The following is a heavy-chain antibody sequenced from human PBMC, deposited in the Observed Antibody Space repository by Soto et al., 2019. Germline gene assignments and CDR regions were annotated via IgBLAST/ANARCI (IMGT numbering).Heavy chain of an antibody. V-gene: IGHV1-46*04. CDR3: ARGWGRVVYAMDV. D-gene: IGHD1-26*01. Sequence: QVQLVQSGAEVKKPGASVRVSCKASGYTFTSYYIHWVRQAPGQGLEWGSIINAVGGSTNYAQKLEGRVTVTRDTSTSTVHMELSSLRSEDTAVYYCARGWGRVVYAMDVWGQGTTVTVSS. CDR2: INAVGGST. CDR1: GYTFTSYY. J-gene: IGHJ6*02.